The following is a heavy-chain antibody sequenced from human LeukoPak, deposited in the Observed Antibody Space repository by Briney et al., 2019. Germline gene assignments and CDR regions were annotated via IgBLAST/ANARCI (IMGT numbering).Heavy chain of an antibody. J-gene: IGHJ6*02. Sequence: PGGSLRLSCAASGFSLSGYWMHWVRQIPGKGLMWVARIGSDGSGTTYADPVKGRFTISRDNSKNTLYLQMSSLRDEDAAVYHCTRVQAGRSGLMDVWGRGTTVIVSS. CDR2: IGSDGSGT. CDR3: TRVQAGRSGLMDV. V-gene: IGHV3-74*03. CDR1: GFSLSGYW. D-gene: IGHD2-8*02.